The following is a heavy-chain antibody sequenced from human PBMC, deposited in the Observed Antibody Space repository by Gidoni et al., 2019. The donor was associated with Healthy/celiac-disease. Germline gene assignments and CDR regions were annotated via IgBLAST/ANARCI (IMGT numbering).Heavy chain of an antibody. J-gene: IGHJ4*02. CDR1: GGSISSSSYD. D-gene: IGHD6-19*01. V-gene: IGHV4-39*07. CDR3: ARTVGYSSGCYDY. CDR2: IYYGGST. Sequence: QPQLQESGPGPVKPSETLSLTCTVSGGSISSSSYDWGWIRQPPGKGLEWIGSIYYGGSTYYNPSLKSRVTISVDTSKNQFSLKLSSVTAADTAVYYCARTVGYSSGCYDYWGQGTLVTVSS.